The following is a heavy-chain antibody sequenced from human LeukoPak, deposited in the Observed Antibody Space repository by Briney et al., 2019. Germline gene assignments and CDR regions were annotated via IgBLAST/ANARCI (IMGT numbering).Heavy chain of an antibody. CDR3: ARFAYCGGHCWYYFDY. D-gene: IGHD2-21*02. Sequence: SETLSLTCAVSGGSISSYYWSWIRQPPGKGLEWIGYIYSSGSTNYNPSLKSRITISVDTSKNQFSLKLSSVTAADTAVYYCARFAYCGGHCWYYFDYWGQGSLVTVSS. CDR1: GGSISSYY. CDR2: IYSSGST. J-gene: IGHJ4*02. V-gene: IGHV4-59*01.